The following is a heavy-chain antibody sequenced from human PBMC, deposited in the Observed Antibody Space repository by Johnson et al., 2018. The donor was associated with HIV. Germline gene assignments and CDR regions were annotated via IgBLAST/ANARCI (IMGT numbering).Heavy chain of an antibody. V-gene: IGHV3-15*01. D-gene: IGHD1-26*01. J-gene: IGHJ3*02. CDR3: TTPLRVGANRPAEEGDKDAFDI. Sequence: VQLVESGGGLVKPGGSLRLSCAASGFTFINAWMSWVRQAPGKGLEWVGRIKSKTDGGTTDYAAPVKGRFTISRYDSKNKLYLQMNSRKTEDTAVYYCTTPLRVGANRPAEEGDKDAFDIWGQGTMVTVSS. CDR1: GFTFINAW. CDR2: IKSKTDGGTT.